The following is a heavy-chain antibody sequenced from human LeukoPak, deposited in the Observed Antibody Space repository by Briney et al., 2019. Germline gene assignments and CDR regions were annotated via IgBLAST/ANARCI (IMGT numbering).Heavy chain of an antibody. D-gene: IGHD5-18*01. CDR1: GFTFSDYI. Sequence: GGSLRLSCAASGFTFSDYIMNWVRQAPGKGLEWVSYISRSSSIIYYADSVKGRFTISRDNAKNSLYLQMNTLRDEDTAVYYCARGDPEYSNGYYFDYWGQGTLVTVSS. CDR2: ISRSSSII. CDR3: ARGDPEYSNGYYFDY. V-gene: IGHV3-48*02. J-gene: IGHJ4*02.